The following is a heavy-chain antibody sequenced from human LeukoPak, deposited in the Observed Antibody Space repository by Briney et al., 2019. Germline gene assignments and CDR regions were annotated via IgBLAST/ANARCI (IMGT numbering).Heavy chain of an antibody. CDR3: ARGDLYYYGSGSSERGYYFDY. D-gene: IGHD3-10*01. CDR1: GGSISSYY. V-gene: IGHV4-59*01. Sequence: SETLSLTCTVSGGSISSYYWSWIRQPPGKGLEWIGYIYYSGSTNYNPSLKSRVTISVDTSKNQFSLKLSSVTAADTAVYYCARGDLYYYGSGSSERGYYFDYWGQGTLVTVSS. CDR2: IYYSGST. J-gene: IGHJ4*02.